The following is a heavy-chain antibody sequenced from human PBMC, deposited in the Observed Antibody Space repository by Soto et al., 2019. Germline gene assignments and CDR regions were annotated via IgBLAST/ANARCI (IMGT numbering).Heavy chain of an antibody. CDR2: IKQDGSEK. D-gene: IGHD2-15*01. CDR1: GFTFGSYW. Sequence: GGSLRLSCAASGFTFGSYWVSWVRQAPGKGLEWVANIKQDGSEKYYVDSVKGRFTISRDNAKNSLYLQMNSLRAEDTAVYYCAREQLLGYCSGGSCYGGDYWGQGTLVTVSS. J-gene: IGHJ4*02. CDR3: AREQLLGYCSGGSCYGGDY. V-gene: IGHV3-7*01.